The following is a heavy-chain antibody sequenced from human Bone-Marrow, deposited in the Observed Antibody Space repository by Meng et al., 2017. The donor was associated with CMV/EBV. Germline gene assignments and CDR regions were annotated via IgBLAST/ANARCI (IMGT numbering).Heavy chain of an antibody. CDR1: GFSFSTYA. D-gene: IGHD3-3*01. V-gene: IGHV3-30*02. CDR3: ARGDDSAPGVVI. CDR2: IRYDGSNE. Sequence: GESLKISCAASGFSFSTYAMHWVRQALGKGLEWVTFIRYDGSNEYYVDSVQGRFTISRDNSRNTLYLQMHSLRAEDTAVYYCARGDDSAPGVVIWGQGTMVTVSS. J-gene: IGHJ3*02.